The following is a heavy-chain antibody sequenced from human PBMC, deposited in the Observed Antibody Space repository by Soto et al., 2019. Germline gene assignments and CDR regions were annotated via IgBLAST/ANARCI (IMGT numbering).Heavy chain of an antibody. D-gene: IGHD3-10*01. J-gene: IGHJ4*02. V-gene: IGHV3-30*18. CDR3: AKGEVRGIIPSYFDY. CDR2: ISNDGSNE. Sequence: PGGSLRIACAGSGFTFKWFGMNWVRQAPGKGLAWVARISNDGSNEYYVDAGKGRFTISRENSKNTLYLKMDSLRAEDTAVYYCAKGEVRGIIPSYFDYWGLGTLVTVSS. CDR1: GFTFKWFG.